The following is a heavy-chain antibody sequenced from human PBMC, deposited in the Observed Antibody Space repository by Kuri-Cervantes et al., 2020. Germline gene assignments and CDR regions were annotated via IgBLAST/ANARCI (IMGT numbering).Heavy chain of an antibody. CDR3: ARDGDSSGYWPYYYYGMDV. J-gene: IGHJ6*02. Sequence: GESLKISCAASGFTFSSYSMNWVRQAPGKGLEWASSISSSSSYIYHADSVKGRFTISRDNAKNSLYLQMNSLRAEDTAVYYCARDGDSSGYWPYYYYGMDVWGQGTTVTVSS. D-gene: IGHD3-22*01. CDR2: ISSSSSYI. CDR1: GFTFSSYS. V-gene: IGHV3-21*01.